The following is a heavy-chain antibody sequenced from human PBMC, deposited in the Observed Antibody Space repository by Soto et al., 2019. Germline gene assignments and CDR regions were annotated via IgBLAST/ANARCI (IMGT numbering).Heavy chain of an antibody. CDR2: IGAYNGNT. CDR3: ARDLDCSGGSCYEGLPGY. V-gene: IGHV1-18*01. CDR1: GYTFTSYG. Sequence: ASVKVSCKASGYTFTSYGISWVRQAPGQGLEWMGWIGAYNGNTNYAQKLQGRVTMTTDTSTSTAYMELRSLRSDDTAVYYCARDLDCSGGSCYEGLPGYWGQGTLVTVSS. D-gene: IGHD2-15*01. J-gene: IGHJ4*02.